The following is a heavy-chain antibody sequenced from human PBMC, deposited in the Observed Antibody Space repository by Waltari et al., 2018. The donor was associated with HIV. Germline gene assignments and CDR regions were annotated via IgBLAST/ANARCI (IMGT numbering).Heavy chain of an antibody. D-gene: IGHD3-10*01. CDR3: ASARETMGVDFDF. J-gene: IGHJ4*02. Sequence: QVQLVQSGAEVRTPGSSVKVSCKASGGPFTSYSINWVRQAPGQGLEWMGRVIPMSGTTNKAQKFQGRVTITADKSTTTSYMELTSLRTEDTAVYYCASARETMGVDFDFWGQGTLVTVSS. V-gene: IGHV1-69*08. CDR1: GGPFTSYS. CDR2: VIPMSGTT.